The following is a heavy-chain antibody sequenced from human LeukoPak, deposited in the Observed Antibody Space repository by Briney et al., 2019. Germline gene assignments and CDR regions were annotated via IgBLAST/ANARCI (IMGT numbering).Heavy chain of an antibody. CDR3: AREAGLTFGGAFDI. V-gene: IGHV3-66*01. D-gene: IGHD3-16*01. J-gene: IGHJ3*02. CDR2: IYSGGST. CDR1: GFTVSSNY. Sequence: GGSLRLSCAASGFTVSSNYMSWVRQAPGKGLEWVSVIYSGGSTYYADSVKGRFTISRDNSKNTLYLQMNSLRAEDTAVYYCAREAGLTFGGAFDIRGQGTMVTVSS.